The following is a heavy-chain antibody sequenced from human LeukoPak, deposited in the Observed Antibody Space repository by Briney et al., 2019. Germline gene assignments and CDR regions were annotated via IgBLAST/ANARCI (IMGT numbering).Heavy chain of an antibody. J-gene: IGHJ4*02. CDR3: ARDVHGGAFDY. CDR1: GFTFSSYS. D-gene: IGHD4-23*01. CDR2: ISSRSTTI. Sequence: QSGGSLRLSCAASGFTFSSYSMNWVRQAPGKGLEWVSYISSRSTTIYYADSVKGRFTISRDNAKNSLYLQMNSLRAEDTAVYYCARDVHGGAFDYWGQGTLVTVSS. V-gene: IGHV3-48*01.